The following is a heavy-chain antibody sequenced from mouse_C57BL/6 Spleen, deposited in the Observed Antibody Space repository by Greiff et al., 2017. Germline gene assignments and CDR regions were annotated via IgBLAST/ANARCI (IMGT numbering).Heavy chain of an antibody. Sequence: VKLQESGAELARPGTSVKLSCKASGYTFTSYGISWVKQRTGQGLEWIGEIYPRSGNTYYNEKFKGKATLTADKSSSTAYMELRSLTSEDSAVYFCARSPGYTVVDYWGQGTTLTVSS. V-gene: IGHV1-81*01. CDR3: ARSPGYTVVDY. D-gene: IGHD1-1*01. CDR1: GYTFTSYG. CDR2: IYPRSGNT. J-gene: IGHJ2*01.